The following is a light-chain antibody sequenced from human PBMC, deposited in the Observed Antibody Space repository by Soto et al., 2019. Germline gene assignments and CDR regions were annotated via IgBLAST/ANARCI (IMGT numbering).Light chain of an antibody. V-gene: IGKV3-20*01. J-gene: IGKJ1*01. Sequence: EIVLTQSPGTLSLSPGERATLSCRASQSVSSSYLAWYQQKPGQAPRLLIYGASSRATGIPDRFSGSGSGTDFHLTISRLEPEDFAVYYCQQYGSSPGWTFGQGTKVEIK. CDR2: GAS. CDR3: QQYGSSPGWT. CDR1: QSVSSSY.